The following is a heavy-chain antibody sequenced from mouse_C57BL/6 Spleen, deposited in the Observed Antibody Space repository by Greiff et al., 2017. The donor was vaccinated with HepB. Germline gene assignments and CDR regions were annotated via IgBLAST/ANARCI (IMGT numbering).Heavy chain of an antibody. J-gene: IGHJ1*03. D-gene: IGHD1-1*01. Sequence: QVQLKQPGAELVKPGASVKLSCKASGYTFTSYWMHWVKQRPGQGLEWIGMIHPNSGSTNYNEKFKSKATLTVDKSSSTAYMQLSSLTSEDAAVYYCARGGTTVVATRYFGVWGTGTTVTVSS. CDR1: GYTFTSYW. CDR3: ARGGTTVVATRYFGV. V-gene: IGHV1-64*01. CDR2: IHPNSGST.